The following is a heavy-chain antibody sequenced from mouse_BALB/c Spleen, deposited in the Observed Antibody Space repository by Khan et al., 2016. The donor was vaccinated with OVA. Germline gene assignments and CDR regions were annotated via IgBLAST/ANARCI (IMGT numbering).Heavy chain of an antibody. V-gene: IGHV2-6-1*01. J-gene: IGHJ4*01. CDR2: ILRYGST. D-gene: IGHD2-10*01. CDR1: GFSLTNYG. CDR3: ARQPYYHYYIMDY. Sequence: VQLVESGPGLVAPSQSLSITCTISGFSLTNYGVHWVRQPPGKGLEWLVVILRYGSTTYNSALKSRLSISKDNSKSQVFLKMNSLQTDDTAMYYWARQPYYHYYIMDYWGQGTSVTVSS.